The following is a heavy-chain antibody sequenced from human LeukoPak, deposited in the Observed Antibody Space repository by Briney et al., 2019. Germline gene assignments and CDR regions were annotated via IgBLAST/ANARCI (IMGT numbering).Heavy chain of an antibody. CDR1: GVSINSHSYY. CDR2: VYYDGTS. V-gene: IGHV4-39*01. Sequence: SETLSLTCTVSGVSINSHSYYWGWIRQPPGKGLEWIVSVYYDGTSYSNPSLKTRVGVFVDTSRDQFSLDLDFVTAADTAVYYCARHRGSGSPYFDYWGQGTLVTVSS. D-gene: IGHD3-10*01. CDR3: ARHRGSGSPYFDY. J-gene: IGHJ4*02.